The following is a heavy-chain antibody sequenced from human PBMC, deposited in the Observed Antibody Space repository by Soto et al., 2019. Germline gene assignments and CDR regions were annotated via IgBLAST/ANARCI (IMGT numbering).Heavy chain of an antibody. CDR3: ATDGGVQARFDP. J-gene: IGHJ5*02. Sequence: QVQLVQSGAEVKKPGASVKVSCKASGYTFTSHGISWVRQAPGQGPEWMGWRSAYNGNTNNAQKPQGRVTMTTDTSTSPAYMELRSLRSDDTAVYYCATDGGVQARFDPWGQGTLVTVSS. D-gene: IGHD2-8*02. CDR2: RSAYNGNT. V-gene: IGHV1-18*01. CDR1: GYTFTSHG.